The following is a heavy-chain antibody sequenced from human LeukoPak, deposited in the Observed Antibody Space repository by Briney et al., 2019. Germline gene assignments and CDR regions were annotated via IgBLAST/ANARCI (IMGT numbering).Heavy chain of an antibody. CDR1: GYTFTRSA. Sequence: ASVKVSCKASGYTFTRSAMNWVRQAPGQGLEWMGWINTNTGNPTFAQGFTGRFVFSLDTSVSTAYLQISSLKAEDTAVYFCARDFLELRSDCWGQGTLVTVSS. CDR3: ARDFLELRSDC. J-gene: IGHJ4*02. D-gene: IGHD1-7*01. CDR2: INTNTGNP. V-gene: IGHV7-4-1*02.